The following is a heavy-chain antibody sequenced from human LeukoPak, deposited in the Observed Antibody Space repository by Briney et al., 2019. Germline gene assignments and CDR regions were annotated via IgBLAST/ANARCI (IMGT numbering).Heavy chain of an antibody. CDR2: IYHSGTT. J-gene: IGHJ5*02. CDR1: GFSISSVYY. V-gene: IGHV4-38-2*02. Sequence: SETLSLTCSVSGFSISSVYYWGWIRQPPGKGLEWIGSIYHSGTTYYNPSLKSRVTISVDTSKNQFSLKLSSVTAADTAVYYCARVKGRLSWFDPWGQGTLFTVSS. CDR3: ARVKGRLSWFDP.